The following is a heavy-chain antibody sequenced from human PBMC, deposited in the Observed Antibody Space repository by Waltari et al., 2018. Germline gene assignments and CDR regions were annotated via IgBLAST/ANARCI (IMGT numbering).Heavy chain of an antibody. D-gene: IGHD5-12*01. CDR1: GGAISNGELY. Sequence: QVQLQESGPGLVKPSQTLSLTCIVSGGAISNGELYWSWIREPPGKGLGWIGHIYYNGAAYYNPSLTGRVSISVDTSKTLFSLNLSSVTAADTAVYYCATMATINWFDPWGQGTLVSVSS. V-gene: IGHV4-30-4*08. J-gene: IGHJ5*02. CDR2: IYYNGAA. CDR3: ATMATINWFDP.